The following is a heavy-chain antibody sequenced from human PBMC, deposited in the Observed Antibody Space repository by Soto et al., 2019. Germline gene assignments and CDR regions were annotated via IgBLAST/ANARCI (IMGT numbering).Heavy chain of an antibody. CDR3: ARRLVATETFDY. J-gene: IGHJ4*02. CDR2: IYYSGST. CDR1: GGSISSYY. D-gene: IGHD5-12*01. V-gene: IGHV4-59*08. Sequence: PSETLSLTCTVSGGSISSYYWSWIRQPPGKGLEWIGYIYYSGSTNYNPSLKSRVTISVDTSKNQFSLTLTSVTAADAAVYYCARRLVATETFDYWGQGTLVTVSS.